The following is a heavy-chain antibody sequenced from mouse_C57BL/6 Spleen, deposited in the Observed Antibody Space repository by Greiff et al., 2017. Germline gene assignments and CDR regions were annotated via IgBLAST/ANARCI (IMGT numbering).Heavy chain of an antibody. CDR2: IWGVGST. J-gene: IGHJ3*01. CDR3: ASGHDGYLFAY. Sequence: VQRVESGPGLVAPSQSLSITCTVSGFSLTSYGVDWVRQSPGKGLEWLGVIWGVGSTNYNSALKSRLSISRDNSKSQVFLKMNSLQTDDTAMYYCASGHDGYLFAYWGQGTLVTVSA. V-gene: IGHV2-6*01. D-gene: IGHD2-3*01. CDR1: GFSLTSYG.